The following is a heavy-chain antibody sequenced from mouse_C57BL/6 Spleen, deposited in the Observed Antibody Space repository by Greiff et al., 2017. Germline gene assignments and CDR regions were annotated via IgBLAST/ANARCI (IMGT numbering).Heavy chain of an antibody. CDR1: GYTFTDYY. CDR2: INPNNGGT. V-gene: IGHV1-26*01. J-gene: IGHJ3*01. Sequence: VQLQQSGPELVKPGASVKISCKASGYTFTDYYMNWVKQSHGKSLEWIGDINPNNGGTSYNQKFKGKATLTVDKSSSTAYMELRSLTSEDSAVYYGARGGIYYEYAGVAYRGTRTLVTVS. D-gene: IGHD2-4*01. CDR3: ARGGIYYEYAGVAY.